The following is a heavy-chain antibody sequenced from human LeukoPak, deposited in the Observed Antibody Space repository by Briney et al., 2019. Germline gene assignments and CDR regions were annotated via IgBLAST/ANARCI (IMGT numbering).Heavy chain of an antibody. CDR3: AKTPGYCSSTSCYYYFDY. V-gene: IGHV3-13*01. CDR1: GFTFSNYD. J-gene: IGHJ4*02. Sequence: GGSLRLSCAASGFTFSNYDMHWVRQAPGKGLERVSGIGIAGDTYYPGSVKGRFTISRENAKNSLYLQMSSLRAEDTAVYYCAKTPGYCSSTSCYYYFDYWGQGTLVTVSS. D-gene: IGHD2-2*01. CDR2: IGIAGDT.